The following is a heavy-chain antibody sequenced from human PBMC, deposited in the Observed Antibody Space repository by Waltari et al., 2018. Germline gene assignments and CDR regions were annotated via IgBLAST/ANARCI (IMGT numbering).Heavy chain of an antibody. Sequence: QVQLQESGPGLVKPSQTLSLTCPVSGGPSSSGSYYWSWIRQPAGKGLEWIGYIYTSGSTNYNPSLKSRVTISVDTSKNQFSLKLSSVTAADTAVYYCARAVHDFWSGSADYWGQGTLVTVSS. CDR2: IYTSGST. CDR1: GGPSSSGSYY. J-gene: IGHJ4*02. V-gene: IGHV4-61*09. CDR3: ARAVHDFWSGSADY. D-gene: IGHD3-3*01.